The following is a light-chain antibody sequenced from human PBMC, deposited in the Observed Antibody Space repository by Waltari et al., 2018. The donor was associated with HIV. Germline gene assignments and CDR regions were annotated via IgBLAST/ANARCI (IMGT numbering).Light chain of an antibody. V-gene: IGKV3-20*01. CDR1: QHVGSRR. J-gene: IGKJ4*01. Sequence: EIVLTQSPGTLSLSPGDRATLSCRASQHVGSRRLAWYQRKLGQAPRLLIYDASTMATGIPDRFSGSGSGTDFTLTINRLEPEDFAVYFCQQYGDTPLTFGGGTKVEIK. CDR2: DAS. CDR3: QQYGDTPLT.